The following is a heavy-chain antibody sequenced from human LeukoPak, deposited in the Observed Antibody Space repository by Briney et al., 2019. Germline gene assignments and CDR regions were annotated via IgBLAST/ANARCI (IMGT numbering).Heavy chain of an antibody. J-gene: IGHJ3*02. Sequence: SVKVSCKASGGTFSSYAISWVRQAAGQGLEWMGRIIPILCIANYAQKFQGRVTITADKSTSTAYMELSSLRSEDTAVYYCARGYYYDSSGFLANDAFDIWGQGTMVTVSS. V-gene: IGHV1-69*04. CDR2: IIPILCIA. CDR1: GGTFSSYA. CDR3: ARGYYYDSSGFLANDAFDI. D-gene: IGHD3-22*01.